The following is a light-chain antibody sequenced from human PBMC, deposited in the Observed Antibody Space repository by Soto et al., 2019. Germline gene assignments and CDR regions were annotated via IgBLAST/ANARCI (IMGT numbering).Light chain of an antibody. CDR2: DAS. Sequence: DIQMTQSPSTLSASVGDRVTITCRASQSISSWLAWYQQKPGKAPTLLLYDASNLESGAPSRFSGSGSGTEFTLTLCTMQPDDFATYYCLQYDSYPYSFGPGNKVDIK. CDR3: LQYDSYPYS. CDR1: QSISSW. J-gene: IGKJ3*01. V-gene: IGKV1-5*01.